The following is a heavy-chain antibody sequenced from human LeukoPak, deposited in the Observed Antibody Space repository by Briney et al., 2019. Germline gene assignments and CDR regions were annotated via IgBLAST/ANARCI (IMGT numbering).Heavy chain of an antibody. J-gene: IGHJ4*02. Sequence: GGALRLSCAVSGFTFSSYSMNSVPQAPGKGLEWVSSISSSSSYIYYADSVKGRFTISRDNAKNSLYLQMNSLRAEDTAVYYCASPQWLPTGYFDYWGQGTLVTVSS. V-gene: IGHV3-21*01. CDR1: GFTFSSYS. D-gene: IGHD6-19*01. CDR2: ISSSSSYI. CDR3: ASPQWLPTGYFDY.